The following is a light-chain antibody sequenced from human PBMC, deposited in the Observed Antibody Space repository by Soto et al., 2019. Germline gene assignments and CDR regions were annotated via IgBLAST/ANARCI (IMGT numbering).Light chain of an antibody. CDR2: DAS. CDR1: QSVSGY. V-gene: IGKV3-11*01. Sequence: EIVMTQSPVTLSFSPGERATLSCRASQSVSGYLAWYQQKPGQAPRLLIYDASTRATGIPARFRGSGSGTDFTLTISSLEPEDSAVYYCQQHIGEQTFGQGIKVEIX. J-gene: IGKJ1*01. CDR3: QQHIGEQT.